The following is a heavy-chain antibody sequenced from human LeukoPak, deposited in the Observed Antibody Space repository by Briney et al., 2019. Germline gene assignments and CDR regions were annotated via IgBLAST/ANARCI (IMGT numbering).Heavy chain of an antibody. CDR3: ARERHNWNYVYMDY. V-gene: IGHV4-59*01. CDR1: GGSISSYY. J-gene: IGHJ4*02. CDR2: IYYSGST. D-gene: IGHD1-7*01. Sequence: SETLSLTCTVSGGSISSYYWSWIRQPPGKGLEWIGYIYYSGSTNYNPSLKSRVTISVDTSKNQFSLKLSSVTAADTAVYYCARERHNWNYVYMDYWGQGTLVTVSS.